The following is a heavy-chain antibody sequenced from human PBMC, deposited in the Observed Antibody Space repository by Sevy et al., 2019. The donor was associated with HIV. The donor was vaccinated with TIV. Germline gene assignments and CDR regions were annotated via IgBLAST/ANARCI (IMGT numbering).Heavy chain of an antibody. J-gene: IGHJ3*01. D-gene: IGHD1-26*01. CDR3: AKGSKATASAFDL. Sequence: AGSLRLSCAASGFIFSNYGMHWVRQAPGKGLEWVAVVAYDGSTKYYTGSVRGRFSISRDNSKNTVYLQMNSLRVEDTAVYYCAKGSKATASAFDLWGQGTMVTVSS. CDR2: VAYDGSTK. CDR1: GFIFSNYG. V-gene: IGHV3-30*18.